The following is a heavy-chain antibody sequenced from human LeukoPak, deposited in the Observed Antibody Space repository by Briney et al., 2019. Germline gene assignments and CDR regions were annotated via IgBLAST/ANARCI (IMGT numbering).Heavy chain of an antibody. D-gene: IGHD5-12*01. V-gene: IGHV3-21*06. Sequence: GRSLRLSCAASGFTFSSYGMHWVRQAPGKGLEWVSSISSSSRYIYYADSVKGRFTISRDNAKNSLSLQLNSLRAEDTAVYYCTRDRIVASIIGYYFDSWGQGTLVTVSS. CDR1: GFTFSSYG. J-gene: IGHJ4*02. CDR3: TRDRIVASIIGYYFDS. CDR2: ISSSSRYI.